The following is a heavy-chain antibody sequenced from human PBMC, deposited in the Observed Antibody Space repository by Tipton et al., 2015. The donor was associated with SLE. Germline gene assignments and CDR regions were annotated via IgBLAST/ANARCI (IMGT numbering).Heavy chain of an antibody. J-gene: IGHJ4*02. Sequence: SLRLSCAASGFSFSSYAMHWVRQAPGKGLEWVAVISYDGSNEYYADSVQGRFTISRDNSKNTLYLQMNSLRAEDTAVYYCARDTHTYYFDYWGQGALVTVSS. CDR3: ARDTHTYYFDY. CDR1: GFSFSSYA. V-gene: IGHV3-30*03. CDR2: ISYDGSNE.